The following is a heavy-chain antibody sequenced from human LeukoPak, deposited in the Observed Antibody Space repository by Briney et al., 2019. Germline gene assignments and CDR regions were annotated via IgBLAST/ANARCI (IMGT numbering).Heavy chain of an antibody. Sequence: GGSLRLSCAASGFTFSSYGMHWVRQAPDKGLEGVAVIWYDGSNKYYADYVKGRFTISRDNSKNPLYLQMNSLRAEDTAVYYCARDKARYYDFWSGYYLNPYFDYWGQGTLVTVSS. CDR1: GFTFSSYG. V-gene: IGHV3-33*01. CDR3: ARDKARYYDFWSGYYLNPYFDY. CDR2: IWYDGSNK. D-gene: IGHD3-3*01. J-gene: IGHJ4*02.